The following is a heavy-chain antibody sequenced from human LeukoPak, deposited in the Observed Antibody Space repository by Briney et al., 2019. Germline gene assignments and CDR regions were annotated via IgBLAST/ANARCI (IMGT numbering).Heavy chain of an antibody. D-gene: IGHD6-6*01. CDR3: ARAKSSYYNYYYMDV. CDR2: INPSGGST. V-gene: IGHV1-46*01. J-gene: IGHJ6*03. CDR1: GYTFTSYY. Sequence: GASVKVSCKASGYTFTSYYMHWVRQAPGQGLEWMGIINPSGGSTSYAQKFQGRVTMTRDMSTSTVYMELSSLRSEDTAVYYCARAKSSYYNYYYMDVWGKGTTVTVSS.